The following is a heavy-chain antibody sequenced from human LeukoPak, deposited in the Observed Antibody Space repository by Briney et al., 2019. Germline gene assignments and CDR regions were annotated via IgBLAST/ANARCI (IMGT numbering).Heavy chain of an antibody. CDR3: ARGYNWNYPIDY. V-gene: IGHV3-33*01. J-gene: IGHJ4*02. CDR2: IWYDGSKV. Sequence: PGGSLRLSCAASGFSFNIYGMHWVRQAPGKGLEWMAFIWYDGSKVELAGSLKGRFTISRDNSEKMLYLQMNSLRAEDTAVYYCARGYNWNYPIDYWGQGTLVTVSS. D-gene: IGHD1-7*01. CDR1: GFSFNIYG.